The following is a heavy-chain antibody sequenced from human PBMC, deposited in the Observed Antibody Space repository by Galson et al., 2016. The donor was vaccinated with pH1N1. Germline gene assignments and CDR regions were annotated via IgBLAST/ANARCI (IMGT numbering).Heavy chain of an antibody. Sequence: SLRLSCAASGFTVTDNYMNWVRRAPGKGLEWVSVIYRGGTTHYADSVEGRFSISRDNSRNTMYLQMNRLRVEDTAVYYCARERGNYPDDSFDIWGQGTPVSVSS. V-gene: IGHV3-53*01. J-gene: IGHJ3*02. D-gene: IGHD1-7*01. CDR3: ARERGNYPDDSFDI. CDR2: IYRGGTT. CDR1: GFTVTDNY.